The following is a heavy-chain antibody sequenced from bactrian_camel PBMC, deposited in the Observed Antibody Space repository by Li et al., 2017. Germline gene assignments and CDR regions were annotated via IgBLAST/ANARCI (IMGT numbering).Heavy chain of an antibody. CDR3: TRGVREVLDS. V-gene: IGHV3S6*01. CDR2: ICPDGREI. CDR1: GFTFSSSC. J-gene: IGHJ6*01. Sequence: VQLVESGGGLVQPGGSLRLSCAASGFTFSSSCMSWAGQSPGRGLEWVSTICPDGREIDYIDSAKGRFTISRDDPKNMVYLQMNSLKSEDTALYYCTRGVREVLDSWGQGTQVTVS. D-gene: IGHD1*01.